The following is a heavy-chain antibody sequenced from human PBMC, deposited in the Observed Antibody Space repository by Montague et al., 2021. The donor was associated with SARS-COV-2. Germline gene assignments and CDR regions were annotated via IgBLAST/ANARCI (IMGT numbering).Heavy chain of an antibody. V-gene: IGHV4-59*01. CDR2: IYYRGST. D-gene: IGHD5/OR15-5a*01. CDR3: ARESTYNGFDS. J-gene: IGHJ5*01. CDR1: GGSMNSYY. Sequence: SETLSLTCSVSGGSMNSYYWSWLRQTPGKGLEWIGYIYYRGSTNYNPSLKSRVTISLDTSKNQFSPSLTSVTAADTAVYYCARESTYNGFDSWGQGTLVTVSS.